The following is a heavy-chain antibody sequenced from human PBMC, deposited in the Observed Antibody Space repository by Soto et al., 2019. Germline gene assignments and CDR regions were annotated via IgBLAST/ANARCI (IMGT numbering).Heavy chain of an antibody. Sequence: QVQLVESGGGVVHPGRSLRPSCAASGFTFSSYGMHWVRQAPGKGLEWVAVIWYDGSKKYYADSVKGRFTISRDNSKNTLYLQMNSLRAEDTAVYYCARGDYYFDYWGQGTLVTVSS. CDR2: IWYDGSKK. CDR1: GFTFSSYG. V-gene: IGHV3-33*01. CDR3: ARGDYYFDY. J-gene: IGHJ4*02.